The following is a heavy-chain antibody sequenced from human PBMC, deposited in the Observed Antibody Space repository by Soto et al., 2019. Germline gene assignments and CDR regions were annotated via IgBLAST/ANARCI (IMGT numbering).Heavy chain of an antibody. CDR3: ARDSSSTWCGSWY. CDR2: INTDNGNT. Sequence: QVQLVQSGAEVKMPGASVKVSCKASGYTFTTYTMHWVRQAPGQRPEWMGWINTDNGNTRYSKEFQDRVTITKDTSASTAYMELSSLRSEDTAIYYCARDSSSTWCGSWYWGQGTLVTVSS. J-gene: IGHJ4*02. CDR1: GYTFTTYT. V-gene: IGHV1-3*04. D-gene: IGHD6-13*01.